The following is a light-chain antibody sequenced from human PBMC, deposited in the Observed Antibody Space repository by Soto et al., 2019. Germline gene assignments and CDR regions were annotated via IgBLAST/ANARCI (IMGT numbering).Light chain of an antibody. Sequence: EIVLTQSPGTLSLSPGERATLSCRAIQSVSSSYLAWYQQKPGQAPRLLIYDASNRATGIPARFSGSGSGTDFTLIISSLEPEDFAVYYCQQRSNWHRTFGQGTKV. CDR1: QSVSSSY. CDR3: QQRSNWHRT. J-gene: IGKJ1*01. CDR2: DAS. V-gene: IGKV3D-20*02.